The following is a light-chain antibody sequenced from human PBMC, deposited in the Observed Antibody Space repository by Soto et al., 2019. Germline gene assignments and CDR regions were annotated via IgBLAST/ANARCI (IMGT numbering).Light chain of an antibody. J-gene: IGKJ1*01. CDR1: QSISSW. CDR3: QQYNSQGT. V-gene: IGKV1-5*01. Sequence: DIQMTQSPSTLSASVGDRVTITCRSSQSISSWLAWYQQKPGKAPKLLIYDASSLESGVPSRFSGSGSGTEFTLTISSLQPDYFATYYCQQYNSQGTFGQGTKVEIK. CDR2: DAS.